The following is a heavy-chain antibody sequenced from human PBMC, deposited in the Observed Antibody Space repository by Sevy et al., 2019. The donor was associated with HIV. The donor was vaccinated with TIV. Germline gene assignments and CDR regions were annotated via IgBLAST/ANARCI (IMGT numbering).Heavy chain of an antibody. CDR2: ISYDGSSK. D-gene: IGHD3-22*01. V-gene: IGHV3-30-3*01. CDR1: GFTFSSYA. J-gene: IGHJ4*02. CDR3: ARDQYYDSSGSPYFDY. Sequence: GGSLRLSCAASGFTFSSYAMHWVRQAPGKGLEWVAVISYDGSSKYYADSVKGRFTISRDNSKNTLYLQMNSLRAEDTAVYYCARDQYYDSSGSPYFDYWGQGTLVTVSS.